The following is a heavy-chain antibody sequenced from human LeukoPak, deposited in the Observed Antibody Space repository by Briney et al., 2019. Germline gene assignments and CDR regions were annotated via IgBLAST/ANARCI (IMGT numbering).Heavy chain of an antibody. J-gene: IGHJ3*01. CDR1: GFTFSGSI. Sequence: GGSLRLSCAASGFTFSGSIIHWVRQASGKGLEWIGRIRTRPDNYATVYTASLKGRFTISRDDSRNTTFLQMNTLTTEDTAVYYCARGNYSYGLADAFDVWGQGTVVTVSS. CDR2: IRTRPDNYAT. D-gene: IGHD5-18*01. CDR3: ARGNYSYGLADAFDV. V-gene: IGHV3-73*01.